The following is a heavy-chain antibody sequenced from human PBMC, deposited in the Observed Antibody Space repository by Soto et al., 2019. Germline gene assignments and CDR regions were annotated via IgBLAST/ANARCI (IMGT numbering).Heavy chain of an antibody. CDR2: IKQDGSEK. D-gene: IGHD1-26*01. Sequence: EVQLVESGGGLVQPGGSLRLSCAASGFTFSSYWMSWVRQTPGKGLEWVANIKQDGSEKYYLDSVKGRFTISRDNAKNSLYLQMNSLRAEDTAVYYCARERWELLLYDYWGQGTLVAVSS. V-gene: IGHV3-7*05. CDR3: ARERWELLLYDY. CDR1: GFTFSSYW. J-gene: IGHJ4*02.